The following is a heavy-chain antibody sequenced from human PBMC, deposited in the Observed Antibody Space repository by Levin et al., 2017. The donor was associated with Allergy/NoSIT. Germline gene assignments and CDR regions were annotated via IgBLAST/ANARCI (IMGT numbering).Heavy chain of an antibody. J-gene: IGHJ4*02. CDR3: AKDRQQWLVRIFDS. CDR1: GFTFSSYA. V-gene: IGHV3-30*18. D-gene: IGHD6-19*01. CDR2: TSSDGSDK. Sequence: GGSLRLSCAASGFTFSSYAMHWVRQAPGKGLEWVTLTSSDGSDKDYADSVQGRFTISRDNSKNTLSLQMNSLRPEDTAVYYCAKDRQQWLVRIFDSWGQGTLVTVSS.